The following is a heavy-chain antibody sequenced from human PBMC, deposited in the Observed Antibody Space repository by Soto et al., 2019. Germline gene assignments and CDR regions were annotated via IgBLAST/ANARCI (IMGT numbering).Heavy chain of an antibody. CDR2: IYYSGST. CDR3: ARVGGFGATTIDY. Sequence: LCGGSISSGDYYWSWIRQPPGKGLEWIGYIYYSGSTYYNPSLKSRVTISVDTSKNQFSLKLSSVTAADTAVYYCARVGGFGATTIDYWGRGTLVTVSS. V-gene: IGHV4-30-4*01. D-gene: IGHD3-10*01. J-gene: IGHJ4*02. CDR1: GGSISSGDYY.